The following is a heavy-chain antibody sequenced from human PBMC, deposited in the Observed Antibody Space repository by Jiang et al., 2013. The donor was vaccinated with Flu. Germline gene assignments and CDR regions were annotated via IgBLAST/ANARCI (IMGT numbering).Heavy chain of an antibody. CDR3: AREDGGKFSQQGAFDY. D-gene: IGHD4-23*01. CDR1: GFTFSSYG. CDR2: IWYDGSNK. V-gene: IGHV3-33*01. Sequence: VQLVESGGGVVQPGRSLRLSCAASGFTFSSYGMHWVRQAPGKGLEWVAVIWYDGSNKYYADSVKGRFTISRDNSKNTLYLQMNSLRAEDTAVYYCAREDGGKFSQQGAFDYWGQGTLVTVSS. J-gene: IGHJ4*02.